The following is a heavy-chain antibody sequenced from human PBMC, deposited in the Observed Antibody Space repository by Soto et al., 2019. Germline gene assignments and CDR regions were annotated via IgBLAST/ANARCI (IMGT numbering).Heavy chain of an antibody. D-gene: IGHD3-10*01. Sequence: EVQLLESGGGLVQPGGSLRLSCAVSGFTFSSSAMSWVRQAPGKGLEWVSIISGSGVTTYYADSVEGRFTISRDNSKNTLHLQMNGLEAEDTAVYYCAKMAYFGDPPGGDSWGQGTLVTVSS. J-gene: IGHJ4*02. CDR1: GFTFSSSA. CDR3: AKMAYFGDPPGGDS. V-gene: IGHV3-23*01. CDR2: ISGSGVTT.